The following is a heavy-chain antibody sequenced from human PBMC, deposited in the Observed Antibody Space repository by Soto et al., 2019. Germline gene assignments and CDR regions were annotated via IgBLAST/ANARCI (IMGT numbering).Heavy chain of an antibody. V-gene: IGHV3-74*01. J-gene: IGHJ2*01. Sequence: EVQLVDSGGGLVQPGGSLRLSCAASEFTFRSYWMHWVRQSPGKGLVWVSRISGDGSSTNYADSVKGRFTISRDNAKNTVYLQIDSLRAEDTAVYYCAKGGGSSSSWYVGRYFDLWGRGTLVTVSS. D-gene: IGHD6-13*01. CDR1: EFTFRSYW. CDR3: AKGGGSSSSWYVGRYFDL. CDR2: ISGDGSST.